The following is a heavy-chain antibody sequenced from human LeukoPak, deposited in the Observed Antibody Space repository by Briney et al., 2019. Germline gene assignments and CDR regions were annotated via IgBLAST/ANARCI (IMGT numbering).Heavy chain of an antibody. V-gene: IGHV3-21*01. CDR1: GFTFSSYS. J-gene: IGHJ6*02. D-gene: IGHD6-19*01. Sequence: PGGSLRLSCAASGFTFSSYSMNWVRQAPGKGLEWVSSISSSSYIYYADSVKGRFTISRDNAKNSLYLQMNSLRAEDTAVYYCARDNGGIIAVAAPEYYYYGMDVWGQGTTVTVSS. CDR2: ISSSSYI. CDR3: ARDNGGIIAVAAPEYYYYGMDV.